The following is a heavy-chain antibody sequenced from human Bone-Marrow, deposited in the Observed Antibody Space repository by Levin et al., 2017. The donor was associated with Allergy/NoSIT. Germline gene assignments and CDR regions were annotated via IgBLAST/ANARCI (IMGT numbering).Heavy chain of an antibody. CDR2: ISWDSGVL. J-gene: IGHJ4*02. V-gene: IGHV3-9*01. CDR1: GFTFDDYA. Sequence: GGSLRLSCTASGFTFDDYAMHWVRQAPGKGLEWVSAISWDSGVLAYADSVQGRFIISRDNAKNSLFLQMNSLRADDTAFYYCVKVSGSNNGDSAFGSWGQGALVTVSS. D-gene: IGHD1-26*01. CDR3: VKVSGSNNGDSAFGS.